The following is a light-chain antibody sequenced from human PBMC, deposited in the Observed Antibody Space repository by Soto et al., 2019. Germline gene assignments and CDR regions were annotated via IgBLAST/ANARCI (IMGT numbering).Light chain of an antibody. CDR2: EVS. CDR1: SSDVGGYNY. CDR3: SSSTSTTTRV. J-gene: IGLJ1*01. V-gene: IGLV2-14*03. Sequence: QSVLTQPASVSGSPGQSITISCTGTSSDVGGYNYVSWYQQHPGKGPKLMIYEVSNRPSGVSNRFSGSKSGNTATLTISGLQAEDEADYYCSSSTSTTTRVFGTGTKGTVL.